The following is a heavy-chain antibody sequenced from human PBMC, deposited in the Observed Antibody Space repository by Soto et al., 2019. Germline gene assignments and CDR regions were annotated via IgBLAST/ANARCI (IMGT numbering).Heavy chain of an antibody. CDR3: AREVTMVRGARVYGMDV. Sequence: ASVKVSCKASGYMFTGYNMHWVRQAPGQGLEWMGWISPNSGATNYAQKFQGRVTMTRDMPSSTAYMELSRLRSDDTAVYYCAREVTMVRGARVYGMDVWGQGTTVTV. CDR1: GYMFTGYN. CDR2: ISPNSGAT. J-gene: IGHJ6*02. D-gene: IGHD3-10*01. V-gene: IGHV1-2*02.